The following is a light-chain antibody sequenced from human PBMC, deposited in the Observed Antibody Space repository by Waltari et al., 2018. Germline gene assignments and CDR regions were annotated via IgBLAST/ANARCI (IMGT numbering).Light chain of an antibody. CDR3: QQYNSYSRT. V-gene: IGKV1-5*03. CDR2: KAS. Sequence: DIQMTQSPSTLSASVGDRVTITCRASQSISSWLAWYQQNPGQAPTLLIYKASSLESGVPSRFSGSGSGTEFTLTISSLQPDDFATYYCQQYNSYSRTFGQGTKLEIK. CDR1: QSISSW. J-gene: IGKJ2*01.